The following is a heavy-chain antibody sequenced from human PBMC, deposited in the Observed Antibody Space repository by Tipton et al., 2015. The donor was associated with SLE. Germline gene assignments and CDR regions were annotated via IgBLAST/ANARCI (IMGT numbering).Heavy chain of an antibody. V-gene: IGHV4-38-2*01. CDR3: ARRGDACDI. CDR1: GYSISSGYY. J-gene: IGHJ3*02. CDR2: IYHSGST. Sequence: TLSLTCAVSGYSISSGYYWGWIRQPPGKGLEWIGSIYHSGSTHYNPSLKSRVTISVDTSKNQFALKLTSVTAADTAVYYCARRGDACDIWGQGTMVTVSS. D-gene: IGHD3-16*01.